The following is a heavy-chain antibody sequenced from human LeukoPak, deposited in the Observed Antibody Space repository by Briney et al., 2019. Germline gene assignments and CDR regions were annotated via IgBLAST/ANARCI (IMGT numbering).Heavy chain of an antibody. CDR3: AIGPITMIVDYYFDY. CDR1: GGTFSSYA. Sequence: SVKVSCKASGGTFSSYAISWVRQAPGQGLEWMGGIIPIFGTANYAQKFQGRVTITTDESTSTAYMELSSLRSEDTAVYYCAIGPITMIVDYYFDYWGQGTLVTVSS. J-gene: IGHJ4*02. CDR2: IIPIFGTA. D-gene: IGHD3-22*01. V-gene: IGHV1-69*05.